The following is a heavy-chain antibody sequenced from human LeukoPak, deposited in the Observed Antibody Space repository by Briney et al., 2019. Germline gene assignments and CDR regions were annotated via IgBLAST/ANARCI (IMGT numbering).Heavy chain of an antibody. Sequence: SQTLSLTYALSGDSVSSNSAAWNWLRQSPSRGLEWLGRTYYRSKWYNDYAVSVKSRITINPDTSKNQFSLQLNSVTPEDTAVYYCARHGSGYYRYFDYWGQGTLVTVSS. CDR3: ARHGSGYYRYFDY. V-gene: IGHV6-1*01. CDR1: GDSVSSNSAA. D-gene: IGHD3-22*01. J-gene: IGHJ4*02. CDR2: TYYRSKWYN.